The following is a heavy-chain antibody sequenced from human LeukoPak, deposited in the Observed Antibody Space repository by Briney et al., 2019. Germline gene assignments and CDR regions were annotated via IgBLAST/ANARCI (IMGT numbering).Heavy chain of an antibody. V-gene: IGHV4-59*01. CDR1: GGSISSYY. CDR3: ARVGTGNFDY. D-gene: IGHD1-14*01. J-gene: IGHJ4*02. CDR2: FYYNGNT. Sequence: SETLSLTCTVSGGSISSYYWSWIRQPPGKGLEWIGYFYYNGNTNYNPSLKSRVTISINTYRNQFSLKLNSVTAADTAVYYCARVGTGNFDYWGQGTLVTVSS.